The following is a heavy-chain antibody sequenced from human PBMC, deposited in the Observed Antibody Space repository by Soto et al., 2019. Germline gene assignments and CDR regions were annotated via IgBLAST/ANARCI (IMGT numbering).Heavy chain of an antibody. V-gene: IGHV4-30-4*01. D-gene: IGHD2-15*01. J-gene: IGHJ6*02. Sequence: SETLSLTCTVSGGSISSGDYYWSWIRQPPGKGLEWIGYIYYSGSTYCNPSLKSRVTISVDTSKNQFSLKLSSVTAADSAVYYCARGRSDYYYYGMDVWGQGTTVTVSS. CDR3: ARGRSDYYYYGMDV. CDR1: GGSISSGDYY. CDR2: IYYSGST.